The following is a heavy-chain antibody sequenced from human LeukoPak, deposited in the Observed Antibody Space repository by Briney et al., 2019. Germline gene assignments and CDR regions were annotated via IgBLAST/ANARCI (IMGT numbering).Heavy chain of an antibody. Sequence: GGSLRLSCAASGFTFGSYGMHWVRQAPGKGLEWVTFIRYDGSNKYYADSVKGRFTISRDNSKNTLYLQMNSLRAEDTAVYYCAKDRWELPRGYYYMDVWGKGTTVTISS. V-gene: IGHV3-30*02. CDR1: GFTFGSYG. CDR3: AKDRWELPRGYYYMDV. D-gene: IGHD1-26*01. CDR2: IRYDGSNK. J-gene: IGHJ6*03.